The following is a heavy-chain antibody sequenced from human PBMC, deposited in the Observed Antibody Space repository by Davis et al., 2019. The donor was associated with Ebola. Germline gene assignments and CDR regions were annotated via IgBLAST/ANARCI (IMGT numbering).Heavy chain of an antibody. CDR3: VTFLEQWLAY. CDR2: INPSDLST. CDR1: GYTFITYY. V-gene: IGHV1-46*01. Sequence: AASVKVSCKASGYTFITYYIHWVRQAPGQGLEWMGVINPSDLSTTYAQRFQGRATMTRDTSTSTVYMELSSLRSDDTAVYYCVTFLEQWLAYWGQGTLVTVSS. J-gene: IGHJ4*02. D-gene: IGHD6-19*01.